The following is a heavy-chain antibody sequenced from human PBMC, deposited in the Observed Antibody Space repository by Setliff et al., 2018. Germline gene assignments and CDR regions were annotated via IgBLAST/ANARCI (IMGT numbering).Heavy chain of an antibody. Sequence: ASVKVSCKASGYTFTTYGVAWVRQAPGQGLEWLGWISGYNGNTNYAQRFQGRVTTTIDTSTNTAYMELRSLRSDDTAVYYCASDTNGQVGNYYYYYMDVWGKGTTVTVSS. CDR3: ASDTNGQVGNYYYYYMDV. D-gene: IGHD1-1*01. J-gene: IGHJ6*03. CDR1: GYTFTTYG. V-gene: IGHV1-18*01. CDR2: ISGYNGNT.